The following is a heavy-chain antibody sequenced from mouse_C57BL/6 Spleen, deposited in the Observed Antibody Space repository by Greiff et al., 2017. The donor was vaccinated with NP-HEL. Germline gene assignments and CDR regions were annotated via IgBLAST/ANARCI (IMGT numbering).Heavy chain of an antibody. V-gene: IGHV1-82*01. J-gene: IGHJ3*01. Sequence: QVQLKQSGPELVKPGASVKISCKASGYAFSSSWMNWVKQRPGKGLEWIGRIYPGDGDTNYNGKFKGKATLTADKSSSTAYMQLSSLTSEDSAVYFCARATVGATGAWFAYWGQGTLVTVSA. D-gene: IGHD1-1*01. CDR3: ARATVGATGAWFAY. CDR1: GYAFSSSW. CDR2: IYPGDGDT.